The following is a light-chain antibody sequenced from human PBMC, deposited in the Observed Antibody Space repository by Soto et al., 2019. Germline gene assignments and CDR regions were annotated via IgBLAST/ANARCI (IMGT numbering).Light chain of an antibody. CDR1: QSISSY. V-gene: IGKV1-39*01. Sequence: DIQMTQSPSSLSASVGDRVTITCRASQSISSYLNWYQQKPGKAPKLLIYAASSLQSGVPSRFGGSGSGTDFTLTISSLQPEDFATYYCQQSYSTPYFTFGPGTKVDIK. J-gene: IGKJ3*01. CDR3: QQSYSTPYFT. CDR2: AAS.